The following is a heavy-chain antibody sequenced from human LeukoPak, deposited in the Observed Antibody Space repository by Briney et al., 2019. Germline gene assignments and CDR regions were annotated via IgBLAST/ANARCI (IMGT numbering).Heavy chain of an antibody. Sequence: GASVKVSCKASGYTFTGYYIHWVRQAPGQGLEWMGRIKPNSGGRNEPQKFQGRVTMTTATSISTAYMELSRLRSDDTAAYYCARQMRVSSGWYSDYWGQGALVTVSS. D-gene: IGHD6-19*01. V-gene: IGHV1-2*06. CDR1: GYTFTGYY. J-gene: IGHJ4*02. CDR2: IKPNSGGR. CDR3: ARQMRVSSGWYSDY.